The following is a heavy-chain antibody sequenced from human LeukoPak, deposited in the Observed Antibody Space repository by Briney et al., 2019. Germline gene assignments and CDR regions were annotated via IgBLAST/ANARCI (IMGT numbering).Heavy chain of an antibody. CDR3: ARGVSTTILGVVYYYYYYMDV. CDR1: GYTFINYG. CDR2: ISSHNGNT. J-gene: IGHJ6*03. D-gene: IGHD3-3*01. Sequence: GASVKVSCKASGYTFINYGISWVRQAPGQGLEWMGWISSHNGNTNYAQKVQGRVTMTTDTSTSTAFMELRSLRSDDTAVYYCARGVSTTILGVVYYYYYYMDVWGKGTTVTVSS. V-gene: IGHV1-18*01.